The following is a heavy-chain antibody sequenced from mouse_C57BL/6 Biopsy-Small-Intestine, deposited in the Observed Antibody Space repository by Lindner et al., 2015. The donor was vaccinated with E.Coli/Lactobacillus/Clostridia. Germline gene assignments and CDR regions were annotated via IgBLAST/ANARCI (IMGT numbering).Heavy chain of an antibody. CDR1: GYSFTGHH. CDR2: INPNSGGT. CDR3: VRDRGYSSTWNWFDP. J-gene: IGHJ4*01. Sequence: SVKVSCKASGYSFTGHHIHWVRQAPGQGLEWMGWINPNSGGTNYAQNFQGRVTMTRDTSISTAYMELTRLTSDDTAVYYCVRDRGYSSTWNWFDPWGQGTLVTVSS. V-gene: IGHV1S61*01. D-gene: IGHD4-1*01.